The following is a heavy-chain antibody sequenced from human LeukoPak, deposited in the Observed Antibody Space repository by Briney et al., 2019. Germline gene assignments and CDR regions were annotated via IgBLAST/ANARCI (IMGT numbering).Heavy chain of an antibody. V-gene: IGHV3-23*01. J-gene: IGHJ4*02. CDR2: IIPSGHTT. CDR3: AKDDRWLQFCC. D-gene: IGHD5-24*01. CDR1: GFTFSSHG. Sequence: PGGSLRLSCAASGFTFSSHGMNWVRQAPGKGLEWVSGIIPSGHTTYYADSVRGRFTISRDNSRNTLHLQMNSLRAEDTAVYYCAKDDRWLQFCCWGQGTLVTVSA.